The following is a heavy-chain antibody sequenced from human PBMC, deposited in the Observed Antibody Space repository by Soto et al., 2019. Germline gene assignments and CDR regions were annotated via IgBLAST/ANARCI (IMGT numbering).Heavy chain of an antibody. V-gene: IGHV3-33*01. D-gene: IGHD3-22*01. J-gene: IGHJ4*02. CDR2: IWYDGSNK. CDR1: GFTFSSYG. CDR3: ARDLYYYDSSGYSYFDY. Sequence: PGGSLRLSCAASGFTFSSYGMHWVRQAPGKGLEWVAVIWYDGSNKYYADSVKGRFTISRDNSKNTLYLQMNSLRAEDTAVYYSARDLYYYDSSGYSYFDYWGQGTLVTVSS.